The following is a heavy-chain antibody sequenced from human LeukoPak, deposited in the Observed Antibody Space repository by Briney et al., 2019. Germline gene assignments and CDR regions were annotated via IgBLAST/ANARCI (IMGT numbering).Heavy chain of an antibody. CDR3: ARGLGSGWYGDHY. J-gene: IGHJ4*02. Sequence: PGGSLRLSCAASGFSFNNHHMNWVRQAPGKGLEWISFITTNSITIYYADSVKGRFTISRDNAKNFLYLQMNSLRGEDTAVYYCARGLGSGWYGDHYWGQGTLVTVSS. CDR1: GFSFNNHH. D-gene: IGHD6-19*01. CDR2: ITTNSITI. V-gene: IGHV3-48*04.